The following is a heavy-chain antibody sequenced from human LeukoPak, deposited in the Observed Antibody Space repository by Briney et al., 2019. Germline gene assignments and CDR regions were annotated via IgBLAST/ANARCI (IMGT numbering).Heavy chain of an antibody. CDR2: INHSGST. J-gene: IGHJ4*02. V-gene: IGHV4-34*01. CDR3: ARDGGHNWNLDY. Sequence: SETLSLTCAVYGGSFSGYYWSWIRQPPGKGLEWIGEINHSGSTNYNPSLKSRVTISVDTSKNQFFLKVNSVTAADTAVYYCARDGGHNWNLDYWGQGTLVTVSS. CDR1: GGSFSGYY. D-gene: IGHD1-1*01.